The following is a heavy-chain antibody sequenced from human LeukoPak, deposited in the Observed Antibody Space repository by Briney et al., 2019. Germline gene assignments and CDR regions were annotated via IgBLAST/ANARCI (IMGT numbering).Heavy chain of an antibody. CDR1: GFTFSSYG. J-gene: IGHJ6*02. D-gene: IGHD2-15*01. CDR2: IRYDGSNK. Sequence: GGSLRLSCVASGFTFSSYGMHWVRQAPGKGLEWVAFIRYDGSNKYYADSVKGRFTISRDNSKNTLYLQMNSLRAEDTAVYYCAVLHLGYCSGGSCYSHGMDVWGQGTTVTVSS. CDR3: AVLHLGYCSGGSCYSHGMDV. V-gene: IGHV3-30*02.